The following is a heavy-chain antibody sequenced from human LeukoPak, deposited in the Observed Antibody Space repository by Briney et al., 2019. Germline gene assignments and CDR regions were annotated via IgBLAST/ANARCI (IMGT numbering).Heavy chain of an antibody. CDR2: INHSGST. J-gene: IGHJ6*04. CDR3: ARFFGKVDV. CDR1: GGSFSGYY. Sequence: SETLSLTCAVYGGSFSGYYWSWIRQPPGKGLEWIGEINHSGSTNYNPSLKSRVTISVDTSKNQFSLKLSSATAADTAVYYCARFFGKVDVWGKGTTVTVSS. V-gene: IGHV4-34*01. D-gene: IGHD3-3*01.